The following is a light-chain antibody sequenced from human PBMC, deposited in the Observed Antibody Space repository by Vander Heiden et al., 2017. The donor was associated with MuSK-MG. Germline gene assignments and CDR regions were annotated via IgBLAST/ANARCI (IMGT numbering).Light chain of an antibody. Sequence: SVGDRVTITCRASQSISSYLNWYQQKPGKAPKLLIYAASSLQSGVPSRFSGSGSGTDFTLTISRLQPEDFATYYCQQSYSTPYTFGQGTKMEIK. J-gene: IGKJ2*01. V-gene: IGKV1-39*01. CDR3: QQSYSTPYT. CDR1: QSISSY. CDR2: AAS.